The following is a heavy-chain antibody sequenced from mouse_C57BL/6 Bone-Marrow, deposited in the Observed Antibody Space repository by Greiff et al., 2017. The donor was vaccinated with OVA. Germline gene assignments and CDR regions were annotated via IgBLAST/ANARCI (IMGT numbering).Heavy chain of an antibody. CDR3: AREGLLRSFAY. CDR1: GYTFTSYW. Sequence: VQLQQSGPELVKPGASVKISCKASGYTFTSYWITWVKQRPGQGLEWIGDIYPGSGSTNYNEKFKSKATLTVDTSSSTAYMQLSSLTSEDSAVYYCAREGLLRSFAYWGQGTLVTVSA. V-gene: IGHV1-55*01. CDR2: IYPGSGST. J-gene: IGHJ3*01. D-gene: IGHD1-1*01.